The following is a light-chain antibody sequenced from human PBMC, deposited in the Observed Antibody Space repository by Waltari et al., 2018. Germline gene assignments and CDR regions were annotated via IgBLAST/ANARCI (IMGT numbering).Light chain of an antibody. Sequence: QSVLTQPPSASGTPGQRVTISCSGSSSNIGSNTVNWYQQLPGTAPKLLIYSNNQRPPGVADRFSRSKSGPSPSRAISGLQSEDEADYYCAAWDDSLNGYVFGTGTQVTVL. V-gene: IGLV1-44*01. CDR3: AAWDDSLNGYV. J-gene: IGLJ1*01. CDR2: SNN. CDR1: SSNIGSNT.